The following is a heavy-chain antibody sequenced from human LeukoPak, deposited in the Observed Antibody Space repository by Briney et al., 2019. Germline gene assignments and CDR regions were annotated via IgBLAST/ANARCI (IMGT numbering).Heavy chain of an antibody. CDR2: ISGSGDTT. V-gene: IGHV3-23*01. D-gene: IGHD2-15*01. Sequence: GGSLRLSCAASGFTFSNYAMSWVRQAPGGGLEWVSAISGSGDTTFRADSVKGRFTTSRDNSKNTLSLQMSGLRVEDSAVYFCEKDTSAWWYHRAYMNVWGTGTTVTVSS. CDR1: GFTFSNYA. CDR3: EKDTSAWWYHRAYMNV. J-gene: IGHJ6*03.